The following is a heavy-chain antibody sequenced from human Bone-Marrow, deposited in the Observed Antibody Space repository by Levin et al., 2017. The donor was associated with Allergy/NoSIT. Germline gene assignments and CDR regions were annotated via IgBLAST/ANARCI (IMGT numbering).Heavy chain of an antibody. CDR1: GGPISNYY. Sequence: SETLSLTCTVSGGPISNYYWSWIRQPPGKGLEWIGFIYYSGSTNYNPSFKSRVTISIDTSKNQFSLTLTSVTAADTAMYYFARAKSDYYGSGSYWGDAFDIWGPGTMVTVSS. CDR2: IYYSGST. V-gene: IGHV4-59*13. CDR3: ARAKSDYYGSGSYWGDAFDI. J-gene: IGHJ3*02. D-gene: IGHD3-10*01.